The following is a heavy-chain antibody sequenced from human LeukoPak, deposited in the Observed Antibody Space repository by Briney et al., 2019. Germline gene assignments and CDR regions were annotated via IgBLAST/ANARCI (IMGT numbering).Heavy chain of an antibody. V-gene: IGHV3-23*01. D-gene: IGHD6-13*01. CDR3: AKDTGYSSDPKEYYYMDV. CDR1: GFTFSSHA. Sequence: PGGSLRLSCAASGFTFSSHAMSWLRPAPGKGREWVSALSGSGGSTYYADSVKGRFTISRDNSKNTLYLQMNSLRAEDTAVYYCAKDTGYSSDPKEYYYMDVWGKGTTVTVSS. CDR2: LSGSGGST. J-gene: IGHJ6*03.